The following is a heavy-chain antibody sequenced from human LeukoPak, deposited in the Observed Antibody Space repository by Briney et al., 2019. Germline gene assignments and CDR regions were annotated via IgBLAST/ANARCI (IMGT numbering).Heavy chain of an antibody. CDR2: IWYDGRSQ. CDR3: ASFDQLLSVPYGFEV. Sequence: GRSLRLSCAASGFPFSTYGMHWVRQAPGKGLEWVAVIWYDGRSQYYADSVKGGFTISRDNSKNTVDLQINSLRAEDTAAYYCASFDQLLSVPYGFEVWGQGTMVTVSS. J-gene: IGHJ3*01. CDR1: GFPFSTYG. V-gene: IGHV3-33*01. D-gene: IGHD2-2*01.